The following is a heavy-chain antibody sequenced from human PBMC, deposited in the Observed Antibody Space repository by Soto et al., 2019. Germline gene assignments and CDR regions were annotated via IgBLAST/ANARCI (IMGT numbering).Heavy chain of an antibody. Sequence: PGESLKISCKGSGYSFTSYWIGWVRQMPGKGLEWMGINYPGDSDTRYSPSFQGQVTISADKSISTAYLQWSSLKASDTAMYYCARGPPGDSLYYGMDVWGQGTTVTVSS. CDR1: GYSFTSYW. V-gene: IGHV5-51*01. CDR3: ARGPPGDSLYYGMDV. J-gene: IGHJ6*02. CDR2: NYPGDSDT. D-gene: IGHD7-27*01.